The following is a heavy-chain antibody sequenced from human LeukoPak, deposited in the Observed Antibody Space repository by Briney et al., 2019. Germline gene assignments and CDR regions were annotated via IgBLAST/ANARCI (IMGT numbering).Heavy chain of an antibody. CDR2: IKKDGGEK. V-gene: IGHV3-7*01. D-gene: IGHD2-2*01. J-gene: IGHJ4*02. CDR3: AREPQYCSSSSCYARFDH. CDR1: GFTFSSYW. Sequence: GGSLRLSCAASGFTFSSYWMSWVRQAPGKGLEWVANIKKDGGEKYFVDSVKGRFTISRDNAKNSLYLQMNSLRAEDTAVYYCAREPQYCSSSSCYARFDHWGQGTLVTVSS.